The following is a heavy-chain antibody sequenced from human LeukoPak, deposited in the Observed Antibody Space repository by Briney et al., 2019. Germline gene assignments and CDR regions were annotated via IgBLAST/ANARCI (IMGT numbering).Heavy chain of an antibody. V-gene: IGHV1-24*01. CDR2: FDPEDGET. CDR3: ATTYSSGWYGDY. CDR1: GYTLTELS. J-gene: IGHJ4*02. D-gene: IGHD6-19*01. Sequence: ASVKVSCKVSGYTLTELSMHWVRQAPGKGLEWMGGFDPEDGETIYAQKFQGRVTMTEDTSTDTAYMELSSLRSEDTAVYYCATTYSSGWYGDYWGQGVLVTVSS.